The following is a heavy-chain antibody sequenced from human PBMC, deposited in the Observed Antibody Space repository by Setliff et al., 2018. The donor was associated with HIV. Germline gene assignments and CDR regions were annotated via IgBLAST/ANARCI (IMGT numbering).Heavy chain of an antibody. CDR2: ISKNSFST. D-gene: IGHD1-26*01. Sequence: PGGSLRLSCAASGFTFDNVDMNWVRQAPGKGPEWVSSISKNSFSTYYADSVKGRFTISTDNSKNTLYLQMNSLRAEDTAVYYCAKPLTQWGVSPYHYAVDVWGQGTTVTVSS. J-gene: IGHJ6*02. CDR3: AKPLTQWGVSPYHYAVDV. CDR1: GFTFDNVD. V-gene: IGHV3-23*01.